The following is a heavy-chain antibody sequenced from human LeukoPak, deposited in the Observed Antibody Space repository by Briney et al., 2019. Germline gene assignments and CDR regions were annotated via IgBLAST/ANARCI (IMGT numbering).Heavy chain of an antibody. D-gene: IGHD5-24*01. CDR2: INSDGSST. CDR3: ARGPRFNYYVPY. Sequence: GGSLTLSCAASGFTFSSYWMHWVRQAPGKGLVWVSRINSDGSSTSYADSVKGRFTISRDNAKNTLYLQMNSLRAEDTAVYYCARGPRFNYYVPYWGQGTLVTVPS. V-gene: IGHV3-74*01. J-gene: IGHJ4*02. CDR1: GFTFSSYW.